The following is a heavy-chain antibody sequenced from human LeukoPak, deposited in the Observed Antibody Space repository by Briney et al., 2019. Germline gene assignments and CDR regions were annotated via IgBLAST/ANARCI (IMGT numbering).Heavy chain of an antibody. CDR2: ISNSGNT. Sequence: PSETLSLTCTVSGDSVSSGDYHWSWIRQPPGKGLEWIGNISNSGNTNYNPSLKSRVTISIDTSKNQFSLKLSSVTAADTAVYYCASYGSNNWFDPWGQGTLVTVSS. J-gene: IGHJ5*02. V-gene: IGHV4-61*08. D-gene: IGHD4-23*01. CDR3: ASYGSNNWFDP. CDR1: GDSVSSGDYH.